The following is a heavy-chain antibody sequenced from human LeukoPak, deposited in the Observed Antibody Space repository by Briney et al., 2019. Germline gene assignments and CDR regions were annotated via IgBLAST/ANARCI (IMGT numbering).Heavy chain of an antibody. J-gene: IGHJ5*02. Sequence: SQTLSLTCAISGDSVYNNSSARNWIRQSPSRGLEWLGRTYYRSNWYNDYAVSVKSRITINADTSKNQFSLQLNSVTPEDTAMYYCARAVAYGIGFDPWGQGTLVTVSS. CDR3: ARAVAYGIGFDP. CDR1: GDSVYNNSSA. V-gene: IGHV6-1*01. D-gene: IGHD2-21*01. CDR2: TYYRSNWYN.